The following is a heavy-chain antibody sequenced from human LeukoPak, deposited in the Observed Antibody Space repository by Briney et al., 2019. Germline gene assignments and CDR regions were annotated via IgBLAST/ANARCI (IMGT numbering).Heavy chain of an antibody. D-gene: IGHD6-25*01. J-gene: IGHJ5*02. CDR3: VMRASSGGSGDWFDP. Sequence: GESLKISCEGSGFTFDMYWIGWVRQMPGKGLECMGITYPGNSETRYSPSFQGHVTISVDKSLRVTYLQWSSLKASDSAMYYCVMRASSGGSGDWFDPWGQGTLVTVSS. V-gene: IGHV5-51*01. CDR1: GFTFDMYW. CDR2: TYPGNSET.